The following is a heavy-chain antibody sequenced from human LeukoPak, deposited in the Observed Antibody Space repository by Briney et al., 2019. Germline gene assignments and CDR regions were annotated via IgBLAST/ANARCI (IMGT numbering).Heavy chain of an antibody. CDR1: GFTFSSYS. V-gene: IGHV3-48*02. CDR3: ARDQLRDSGSYFRLA. Sequence: GGSLRLSCAASGFTFSSYSMNWVRQAPGKGLEWVSYISSSSSTIYYADSVKGRFTISRDNAKNSLYLQMNSLRDEDTAVYYCARDQLRDSGSYFRLAWGQGTLVTVSS. CDR2: ISSSSSTI. J-gene: IGHJ4*02. D-gene: IGHD1-26*01.